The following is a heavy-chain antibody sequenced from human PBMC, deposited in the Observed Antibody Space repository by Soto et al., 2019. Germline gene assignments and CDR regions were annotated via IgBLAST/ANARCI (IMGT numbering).Heavy chain of an antibody. CDR1: GGSFSGYY. D-gene: IGHD3-9*01. CDR2: INHSGST. Sequence: PSETLSLTCAVCGGSFSGYYWSWIRQPSGKGLEWIGEINHSGSTNYNPSLKSRVTISVDTSKNQFSLKLSSVTAADTAVYYCARGLLRYFDWSRAEYFQHWGQGTLVTVSS. J-gene: IGHJ1*01. CDR3: ARGLLRYFDWSRAEYFQH. V-gene: IGHV4-34*01.